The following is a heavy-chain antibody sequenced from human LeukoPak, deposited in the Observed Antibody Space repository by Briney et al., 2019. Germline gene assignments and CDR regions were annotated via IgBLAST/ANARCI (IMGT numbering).Heavy chain of an antibody. V-gene: IGHV3-48*02. CDR2: ISSTISTV. J-gene: IGHJ4*02. D-gene: IGHD3-10*01. CDR3: ARDFVRGVDY. Sequence: GASLRLSCAAAGLTFSSFSMDWVRQAPGKGLEWVSYISSTISTVYYADSVKDRFTISRDNAKNSLYLQMNSLRDEDTAMYYCARDFVRGVDYWGQGTLVIVSS. CDR1: GLTFSSFS.